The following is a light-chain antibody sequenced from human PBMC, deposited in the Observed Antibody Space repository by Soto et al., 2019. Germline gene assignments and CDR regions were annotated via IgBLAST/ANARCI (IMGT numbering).Light chain of an antibody. Sequence: DIQMTQSPSSLSASVGDRVTITCRASQSISSYLNWYQQKPGKAPKLLIYAASSLQSGVPSRFSGSGSGTDFTLTISSLQPEDFATYYCHPSYSTPVFTFGPGTKVDIK. CDR3: HPSYSTPVFT. V-gene: IGKV1-39*01. J-gene: IGKJ3*01. CDR2: AAS. CDR1: QSISSY.